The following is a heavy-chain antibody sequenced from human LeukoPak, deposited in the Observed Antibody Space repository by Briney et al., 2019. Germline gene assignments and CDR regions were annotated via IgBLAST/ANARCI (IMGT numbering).Heavy chain of an antibody. CDR1: GFPFSSYA. V-gene: IGHV3-23*01. D-gene: IGHD6-19*01. Sequence: GGSLRLSCAASGFPFSSYAMSWVRQAPGKGLEGVSAISGSGGSTYYADSVKGRFTISRDNAKNSLFLQMNSLRAEDTAVYYCARDDSSVWYSLDWGQGTLVTVSS. CDR2: ISGSGGST. J-gene: IGHJ4*02. CDR3: ARDDSSVWYSLD.